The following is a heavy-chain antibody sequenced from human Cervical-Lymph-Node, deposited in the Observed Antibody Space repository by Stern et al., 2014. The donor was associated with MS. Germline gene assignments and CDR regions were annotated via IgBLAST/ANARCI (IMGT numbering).Heavy chain of an antibody. V-gene: IGHV1-18*01. CDR2: ICAYNGNT. CDR1: GYTFTSYG. CDR3: ARDSSSSWPLYGMDV. J-gene: IGHJ6*02. D-gene: IGHD2-2*01. Sequence: QVQLVQSGAEVKKPGASVTVSCKASGYTFTSYGVNWVRQAPGQGLEWMGWICAYNGNTDSAQQFQGRVTVTTDTSTTTVHMQLRSLGSDDTAFYYCARDSSSSWPLYGMDVWGQGTTVTVSS.